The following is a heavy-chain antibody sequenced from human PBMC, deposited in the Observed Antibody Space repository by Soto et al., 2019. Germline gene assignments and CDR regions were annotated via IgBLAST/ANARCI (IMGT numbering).Heavy chain of an antibody. CDR1: GGSISSYY. D-gene: IGHD1-20*01. CDR2: IYYSGST. V-gene: IGHV4-59*01. J-gene: IGHJ6*02. CDR3: ARAGEDNWNYDYYGMDV. Sequence: SKTLSLTCTVSGGSISSYYWSWIRQPPGKGLEWIGYIYYSGSTNYNPSLKIRVTISVDTSKNQFSLKLSSVTAADTAVYYCARAGEDNWNYDYYGMDVWGQGTTVTASS.